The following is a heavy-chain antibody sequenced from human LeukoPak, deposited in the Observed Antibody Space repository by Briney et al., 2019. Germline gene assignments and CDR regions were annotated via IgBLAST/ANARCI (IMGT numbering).Heavy chain of an antibody. J-gene: IGHJ4*02. CDR3: AIAGDYGDYEGGFDY. Sequence: GGSLRLSCAASGFTFSSYGMHWVRQAPGKGLEWVAVISHDGSNKYYADSVKGRFTISRDNSKNTLYLQMNSLRAEDTAVYYCAIAGDYGDYEGGFDYWGQGTLVTVSS. CDR2: ISHDGSNK. CDR1: GFTFSSYG. V-gene: IGHV3-30*03. D-gene: IGHD4-17*01.